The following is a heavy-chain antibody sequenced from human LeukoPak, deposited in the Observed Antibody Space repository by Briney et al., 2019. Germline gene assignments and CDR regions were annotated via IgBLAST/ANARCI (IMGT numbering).Heavy chain of an antibody. D-gene: IGHD3-3*01. V-gene: IGHV3-48*03. J-gene: IGHJ4*02. Sequence: PGGSLRLSCAASEFTFTSYELNWVRQAPGKGLEWVSYISSSGNTISYADSVRGRFTMSRDNAKNSLFLIMNSLRAEDTAVYYCARDGFFGGIDYWGQGTLVTVSS. CDR3: ARDGFFGGIDY. CDR2: ISSSGNTI. CDR1: EFTFTSYE.